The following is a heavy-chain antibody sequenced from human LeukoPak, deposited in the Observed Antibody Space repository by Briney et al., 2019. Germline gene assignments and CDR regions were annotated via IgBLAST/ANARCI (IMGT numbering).Heavy chain of an antibody. CDR1: GGTFISYA. Sequence: ASVKVSCKASGGTFISYAISWVRQAPGQGLEWMGGIIPIFGTANYAQKFQGRVTITADESTSTAYMELSSLRSEDTAVYYCARSRIVGATLDYWGQGTLVTVSS. D-gene: IGHD1-26*01. CDR2: IIPIFGTA. V-gene: IGHV1-69*13. CDR3: ARSRIVGATLDY. J-gene: IGHJ4*02.